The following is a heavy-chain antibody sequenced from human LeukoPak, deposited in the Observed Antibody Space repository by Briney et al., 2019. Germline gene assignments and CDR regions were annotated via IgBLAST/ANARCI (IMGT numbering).Heavy chain of an antibody. D-gene: IGHD6-19*01. Sequence: PGGSLRLSCAASGFTFSSYSMNWVRQAPGKGLEWVSSISSSSSNIYYADSVKGRFTISRDNAKNSLYLQMNSLRAEDTAVYYCARDPYIAVAGTDYFDYWGQGTLVTVSS. CDR2: ISSSSSNI. V-gene: IGHV3-21*01. CDR3: ARDPYIAVAGTDYFDY. CDR1: GFTFSSYS. J-gene: IGHJ4*02.